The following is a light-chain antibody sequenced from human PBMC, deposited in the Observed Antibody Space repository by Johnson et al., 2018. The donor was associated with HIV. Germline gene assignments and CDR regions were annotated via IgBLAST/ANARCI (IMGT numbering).Light chain of an antibody. Sequence: QSVLTQPPSVSAAPGQKVTISCSGSSSNIGNNYVSWYQQLPGTAPKLLIYENNKRPSGIPDRFSGSKSGTSATLGITGLQTGDEAGYYCGTWDSSLSAAYVFGTGTKLTVL. V-gene: IGLV1-51*02. J-gene: IGLJ1*01. CDR2: ENN. CDR1: SSNIGNNY. CDR3: GTWDSSLSAAYV.